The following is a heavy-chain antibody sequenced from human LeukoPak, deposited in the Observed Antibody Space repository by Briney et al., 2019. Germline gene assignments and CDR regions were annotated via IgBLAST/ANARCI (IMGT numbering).Heavy chain of an antibody. D-gene: IGHD3-3*01. CDR3: ARDSLIFGVFDY. Sequence: GRSLRLSCAASGFTFSSYGMHWVRQAPGKGLEWVAVIWYDGSNKYYADSVKGRFTISRDNSKNTLHLQMNSLRAEDTAVYYCARDSLIFGVFDYWGQGTLVTVSS. CDR1: GFTFSSYG. J-gene: IGHJ4*02. CDR2: IWYDGSNK. V-gene: IGHV3-33*01.